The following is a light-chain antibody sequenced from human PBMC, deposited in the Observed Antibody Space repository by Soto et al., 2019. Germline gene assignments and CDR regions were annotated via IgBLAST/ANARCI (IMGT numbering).Light chain of an antibody. Sequence: DVQMTQSPSSLSASVGDRVTITCQASQDISYYLNWYQQKPGKAPKLLIYDTSNLETGVQSRFSGSGSGTYFTFTITCLQAEDTARYYCQQYDNLPPFSFGPGTKVDIK. CDR1: QDISYY. CDR2: DTS. V-gene: IGKV1-33*01. J-gene: IGKJ3*01. CDR3: QQYDNLPPFS.